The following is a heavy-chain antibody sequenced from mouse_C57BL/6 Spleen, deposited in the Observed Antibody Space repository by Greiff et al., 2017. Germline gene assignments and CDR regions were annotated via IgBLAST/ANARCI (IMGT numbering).Heavy chain of an antibody. D-gene: IGHD1-1*02. CDR2: IRSKSSNYAT. V-gene: IGHV10-3*01. Sequence: EVQLVESGGGLVQPKGSLKLSCAASGFTFNTYAMHWVRQAPGKGLEWVARIRSKSSNYATHYADSVPVRFSISRDDSQSMCYLQMNNLKTEITAMCYCVRGGYYWYFAVWGTGTTVTVSS. J-gene: IGHJ1*03. CDR3: VRGGYYWYFAV. CDR1: GFTFNTYA.